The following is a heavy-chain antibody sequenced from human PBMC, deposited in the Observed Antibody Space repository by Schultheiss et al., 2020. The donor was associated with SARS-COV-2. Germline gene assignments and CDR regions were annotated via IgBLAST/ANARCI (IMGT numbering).Heavy chain of an antibody. CDR3: ARREVTANRRGRYFQH. Sequence: GESLKISCKGSGYSFTSYWIGWVRQMPGKGLEWMGIIYPGDSDTRYSPSFQGQVTISADKSISTAYLQWSSLKASDTAMYYCARREVTANRRGRYFQHWGQGTLVTVSS. D-gene: IGHD2-21*02. CDR1: GYSFTSYW. J-gene: IGHJ1*01. CDR2: IYPGDSDT. V-gene: IGHV5-51*01.